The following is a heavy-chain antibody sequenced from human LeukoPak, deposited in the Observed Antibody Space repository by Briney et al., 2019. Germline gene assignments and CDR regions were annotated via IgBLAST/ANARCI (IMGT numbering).Heavy chain of an antibody. CDR3: AKDRSCSGSSCNVGS. J-gene: IGHJ3*01. Sequence: GGSLRLSCAVSGFTFRSYSMNWVRQAPGKGLEWVSSISSRSSYIYYADSVKGRFTISRDNSKNTLFLQMNGLRAEDTAVYYCAKDRSCSGSSCNVGSWGQGTMVTVSS. CDR1: GFTFRSYS. V-gene: IGHV3-21*04. CDR2: ISSRSSYI. D-gene: IGHD2-2*01.